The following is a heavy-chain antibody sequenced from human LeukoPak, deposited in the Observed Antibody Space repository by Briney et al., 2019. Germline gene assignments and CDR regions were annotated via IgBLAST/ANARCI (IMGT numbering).Heavy chain of an antibody. CDR3: ARDTADFIVVVPAAIFDY. Sequence: PGGSLRLSCAASGFTFSSFGLHWFRQAPGKGLQWVASMRSGLSNEYYADSMKGRFTISRDSSKNTLELQMNSLRAEDTAVYYCARDTADFIVVVPAAIFDYWGQGTLVTVSS. V-gene: IGHV3-30*02. D-gene: IGHD2-2*02. J-gene: IGHJ4*02. CDR2: MRSGLSNE. CDR1: GFTFSSFG.